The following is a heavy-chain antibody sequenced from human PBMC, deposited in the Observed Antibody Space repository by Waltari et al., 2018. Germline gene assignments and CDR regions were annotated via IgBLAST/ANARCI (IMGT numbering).Heavy chain of an antibody. V-gene: IGHV3-21*01. CDR3: ARDSGGAMNHYGSGRHFDY. D-gene: IGHD3-10*01. J-gene: IGHJ4*02. CDR2: ISSSSSYI. CDR1: GFTFSSYS. Sequence: EVQLVESGGGLVKPGGSLRLSCAASGFTFSSYSMNWVRQAPGKGLEWVSSISSSSSYIYYADSVKGRFTISRDNAKNSLYLQMNSLRAEDTAVYYCARDSGGAMNHYGSGRHFDYWGQGTLVTVSS.